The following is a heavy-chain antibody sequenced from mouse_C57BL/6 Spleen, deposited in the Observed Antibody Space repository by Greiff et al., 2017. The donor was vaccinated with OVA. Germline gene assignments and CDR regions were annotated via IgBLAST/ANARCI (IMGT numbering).Heavy chain of an antibody. CDR3: ARGPPYGSSFCFDY. CDR2: IDPSDSYT. J-gene: IGHJ2*01. V-gene: IGHV1-59*01. Sequence: VQLQQPGAELVRPGTSVKLSCKASGYTFTSYWMHWVKQRPGQGLEWIGVIDPSDSYTNYNQKFKGKATLTVDTSSSTAYMQLSSLTSEDSPVYYCARGPPYGSSFCFDYWGQGTTLTVSS. D-gene: IGHD1-1*01. CDR1: GYTFTSYW.